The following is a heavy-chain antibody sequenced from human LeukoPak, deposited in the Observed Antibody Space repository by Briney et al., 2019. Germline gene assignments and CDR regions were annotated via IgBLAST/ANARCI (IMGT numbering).Heavy chain of an antibody. CDR3: ARDRGPTGDDAFDI. CDR2: IYTSGST. V-gene: IGHV4-4*07. CDR1: GGSISSYY. Sequence: SETLSLTCTVSGGSISSYYWSWIRQPAGKGLEWIGRIYTSGSTNYNPSLKSRVTISVDTSKNQFSLKLSSVTAADTAVYYCARDRGPTGDDAFDIWGQGTMVTVSS. D-gene: IGHD2-21*02. J-gene: IGHJ3*02.